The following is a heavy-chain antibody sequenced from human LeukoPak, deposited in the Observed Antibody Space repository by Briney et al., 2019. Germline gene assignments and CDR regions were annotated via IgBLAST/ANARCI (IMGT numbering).Heavy chain of an antibody. CDR1: GFTFSNYA. CDR3: AKDLNSYGYPFDY. J-gene: IGHJ4*02. V-gene: IGHV3-23*01. CDR2: ISGSGGDT. Sequence: GGSLRLSCAASGFTFSNYAMSWVRQAPGKGLEWVSAISGSGGDTYYADSVKGRFTISRDNSKNTLHLQMNSLRAEDTAVYYCAKDLNSYGYPFDYWGQGTLVTVSS. D-gene: IGHD5-18*01.